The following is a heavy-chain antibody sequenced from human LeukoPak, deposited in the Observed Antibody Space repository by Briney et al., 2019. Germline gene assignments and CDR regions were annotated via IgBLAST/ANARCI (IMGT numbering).Heavy chain of an antibody. D-gene: IGHD2-15*01. Sequence: GGSLRLSCAASGFTFTNFAMSWVRQVPGKGLEWVSAITGSGGGTYYADSVKGRFTISRDNSKNTLYLQMNSLRAEDTAVYYCANSLLYCSGGSCYPPRYWGQRTLVTVSS. J-gene: IGHJ4*02. CDR3: ANSLLYCSGGSCYPPRY. CDR2: ITGSGGGT. CDR1: GFTFTNFA. V-gene: IGHV3-23*01.